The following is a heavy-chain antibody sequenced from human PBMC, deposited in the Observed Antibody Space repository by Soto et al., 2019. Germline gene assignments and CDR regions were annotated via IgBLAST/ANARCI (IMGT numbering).Heavy chain of an antibody. CDR3: AKALSRDYYYYYGMDV. CDR1: GFTFSSYG. V-gene: IGHV3-30*18. Sequence: GGSLRLSCAASGFTFSSYGMHWVRQAPGKGLEWVAVISYDGSNKYYADSVKGRFTISRDNSKNTLYLQMNSLRAEDTAVYYCAKALSRDYYYYYGMDVWGQGTTVTVSS. CDR2: ISYDGSNK. J-gene: IGHJ6*02.